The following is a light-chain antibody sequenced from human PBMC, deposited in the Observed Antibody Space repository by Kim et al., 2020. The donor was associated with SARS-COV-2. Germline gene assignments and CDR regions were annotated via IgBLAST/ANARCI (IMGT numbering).Light chain of an antibody. CDR2: DVS. V-gene: IGLV2-14*03. Sequence: QSALTQPASVSGSPGQSITISCTGTSSDVGGYNYVSWYQQHPGKAPKLMIYDVSHRPSGVSNRFSGSKSGNTASLTISGFQAEDEADYYCSSYTSSSTLGVFGGGTQLTVL. CDR1: SSDVGGYNY. J-gene: IGLJ2*01. CDR3: SSYTSSSTLGV.